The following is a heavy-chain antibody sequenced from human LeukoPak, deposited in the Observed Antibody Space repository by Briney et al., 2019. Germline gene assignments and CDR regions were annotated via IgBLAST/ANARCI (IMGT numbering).Heavy chain of an antibody. J-gene: IGHJ3*02. V-gene: IGHV1-46*01. Sequence: ASVKVSCKASGYTFTSYDINWVRQAPGQGLEWMGIINPSGGSTSYAQKFQGRVTMTRDTSTSTVYMELSSLRSEDTAVYYCARDKPNVVTLTHDAFDIWGQGTMVTVSS. CDR2: INPSGGST. D-gene: IGHD3-22*01. CDR1: GYTFTSYD. CDR3: ARDKPNVVTLTHDAFDI.